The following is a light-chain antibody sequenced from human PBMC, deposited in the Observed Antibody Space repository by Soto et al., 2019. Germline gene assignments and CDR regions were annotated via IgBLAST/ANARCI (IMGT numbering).Light chain of an antibody. CDR1: SSNIGSNH. CDR3: SARDDILSGVV. Sequence: QSVLTQPPSASGTLGQRVTISCSGSSSNIGSNHVYWYQQFPGMAPRLLMYRSDQRPTGVPDRFSGSRSGTSASLAISGLRSDDEADYYCSARDDILSGVVFGGGTKLTVL. CDR2: RSD. V-gene: IGLV1-47*01. J-gene: IGLJ2*01.